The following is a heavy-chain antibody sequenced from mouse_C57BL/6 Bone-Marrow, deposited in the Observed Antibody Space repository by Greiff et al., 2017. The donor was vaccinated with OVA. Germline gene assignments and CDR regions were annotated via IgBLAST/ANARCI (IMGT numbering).Heavy chain of an antibody. CDR3: ASLYYGIYFDY. V-gene: IGHV3-6*01. Sequence: ESGPGLVKPSQSLSLTCSVTDYSITSGYYWNWIRQFPGNKLEWMGYISYDGSNNYNPSLKNRISITRDTSKNQFFLKLNSVTTEDTATYYCASLYYGIYFDYWGQGTTLTVSS. J-gene: IGHJ2*01. CDR1: DYSITSGYY. D-gene: IGHD2-1*01. CDR2: ISYDGSN.